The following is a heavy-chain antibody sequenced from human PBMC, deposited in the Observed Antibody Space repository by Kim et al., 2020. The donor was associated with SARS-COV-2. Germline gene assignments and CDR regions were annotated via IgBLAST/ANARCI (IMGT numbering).Heavy chain of an antibody. CDR2: IYYNGIT. D-gene: IGHD3-10*02. Sequence: SETLSLTCTVSGGSFSSYYWSWIRQPPGKGLEWIGHIYYNGITNYNPSLSSRVTISVDTSRNQFYLKLTSVTAADTAVYYCASVNYVSTAKFDFWGQGALVSVSS. CDR3: ASVNYVSTAKFDF. CDR1: GGSFSSYY. J-gene: IGHJ4*02. V-gene: IGHV4-59*01.